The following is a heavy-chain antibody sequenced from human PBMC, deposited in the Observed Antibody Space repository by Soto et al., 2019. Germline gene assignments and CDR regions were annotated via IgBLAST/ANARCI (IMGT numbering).Heavy chain of an antibody. V-gene: IGHV3-33*01. CDR3: PRDSRYRGSSGVLY. D-gene: IGHD1-26*01. J-gene: IGHJ4*02. Sequence: GGSLRLSCAASGFTFSSYGMHWVRQAPGKGLEWVAVIWYDGSNKYYADSVKGRFTISRDNSKNTLYLQMNSLRAEDTAVYYCPRDSRYRGSSGVLYWGPGTLVTVSS. CDR1: GFTFSSYG. CDR2: IWYDGSNK.